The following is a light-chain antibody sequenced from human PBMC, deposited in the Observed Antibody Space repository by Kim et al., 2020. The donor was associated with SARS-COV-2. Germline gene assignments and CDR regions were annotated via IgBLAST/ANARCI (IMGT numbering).Light chain of an antibody. J-gene: IGKJ2*01. CDR1: QSGSSSY. Sequence: SPGERATLSYRASQSGSSSYLAWYQQKPGQAPRLLIYGASSRATGIPDRFSGSGSGTDFTLTISRLEPEDFAVYYCQQYGSSLYTFGQGTKLEI. CDR2: GAS. V-gene: IGKV3-20*01. CDR3: QQYGSSLYT.